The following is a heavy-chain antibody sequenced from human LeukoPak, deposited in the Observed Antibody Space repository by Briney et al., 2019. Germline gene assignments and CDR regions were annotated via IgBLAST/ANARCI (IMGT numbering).Heavy chain of an antibody. J-gene: IGHJ3*02. CDR1: GFTFSSYG. Sequence: PGGSLRLSCAASGFTFSSYGMHWVRQAPGKGLEWVSIIYSDGDTYYTDSVKGRFTISRDNSKNTLYLQMNSLRAEDTAMYYCARHQGGWITGGFDIWGQGTLVTVSS. CDR3: ARHQGGWITGGFDI. V-gene: IGHV3-66*04. CDR2: IYSDGDT. D-gene: IGHD2-2*03.